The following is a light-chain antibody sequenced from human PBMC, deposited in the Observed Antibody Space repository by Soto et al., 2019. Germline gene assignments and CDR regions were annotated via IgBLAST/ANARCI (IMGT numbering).Light chain of an antibody. CDR1: QSILYSSNSKNF. Sequence: DIVLTQSPDSLAVSLGERATINCKSSQSILYSSNSKNFLAWYQQKPGQPPKLLIYWASTRESGVPDRFSGSGSGTDFTLTISSLQAEDVAVYYCQLYYSPPLTFGGGTKVEIK. J-gene: IGKJ4*01. V-gene: IGKV4-1*01. CDR2: WAS. CDR3: QLYYSPPLT.